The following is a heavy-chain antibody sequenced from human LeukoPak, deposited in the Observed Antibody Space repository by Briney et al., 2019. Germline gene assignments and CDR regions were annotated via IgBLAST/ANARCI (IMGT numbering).Heavy chain of an antibody. Sequence: GGSLRLSCAASGFTFSSYEMNWVRQAPGKGLEWVSYISSSGSTIYYADSVKGRFTISRDNAKNTLYLQMNSLRAEDTAVYYCAKDHAYGDYVSYFDYWGQGTLVTVSS. V-gene: IGHV3-48*03. CDR3: AKDHAYGDYVSYFDY. D-gene: IGHD4-17*01. CDR2: ISSSGSTI. CDR1: GFTFSSYE. J-gene: IGHJ4*02.